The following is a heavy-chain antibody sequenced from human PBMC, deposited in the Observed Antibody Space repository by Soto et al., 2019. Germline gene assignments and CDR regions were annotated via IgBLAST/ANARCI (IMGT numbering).Heavy chain of an antibody. Sequence: QAQLVQSGAEVKKPGASVKVSCRASGYTFISNGITWVRQGPGQGLEWMGWISPYNDNTDYAQKLQGRVTLTTEAFTNTAYMELRSLSLDDTAVYYCARDRDGYSSGYYGMDVWGQGTTVTVSS. CDR1: GYTFISNG. J-gene: IGHJ6*02. CDR2: ISPYNDNT. CDR3: ARDRDGYSSGYYGMDV. D-gene: IGHD3-22*01. V-gene: IGHV1-18*01.